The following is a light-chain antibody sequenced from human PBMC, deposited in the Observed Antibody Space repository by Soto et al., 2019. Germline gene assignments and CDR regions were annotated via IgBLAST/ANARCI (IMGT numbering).Light chain of an antibody. CDR3: SSYAGKNIFV. J-gene: IGLJ1*01. V-gene: IGLV2-8*01. Sequence: QSALTQPPSASGSPGQSVTISCTGTSSDVGAFDYVSWYQQYPGEAPKLLVYDVNKRPSGVPDRFSGSKSGNTASLTVSGLQAEDEGDFYCSSYAGKNIFVFXTGTKVTVL. CDR1: SSDVGAFDY. CDR2: DVN.